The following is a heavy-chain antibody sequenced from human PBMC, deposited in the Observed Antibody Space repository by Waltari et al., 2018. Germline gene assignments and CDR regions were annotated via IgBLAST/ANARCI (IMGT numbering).Heavy chain of an antibody. CDR2: ISSSSYI. J-gene: IGHJ4*02. Sequence: EVQLVESGGGLVKPGGSLRLSCAASGFTFSSYSMNWVRQAPGKGLEWVSSISSSSYIYYADSVKGRFTISRDNAKNSLYLQMNSLRAEDTAVYYCARGVRSSGWYSDYWGQGTLVTVSS. CDR1: GFTFSSYS. CDR3: ARGVRSSGWYSDY. D-gene: IGHD6-19*01. V-gene: IGHV3-21*01.